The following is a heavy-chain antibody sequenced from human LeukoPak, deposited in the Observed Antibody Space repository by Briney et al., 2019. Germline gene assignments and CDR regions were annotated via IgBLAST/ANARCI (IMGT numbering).Heavy chain of an antibody. Sequence: GGSLRLSCAASGFTFSSYGMHWVRQAPGKGLEWVSSISSGSSYIYYADSVKGRFTISRDNAKNSLYLQLNSLRADDTAVYYCARDSLNYSGSDHDAFDIWGQGTMLTVSS. D-gene: IGHD1-26*01. CDR1: GFTFSSYG. V-gene: IGHV3-21*01. CDR2: ISSGSSYI. J-gene: IGHJ3*02. CDR3: ARDSLNYSGSDHDAFDI.